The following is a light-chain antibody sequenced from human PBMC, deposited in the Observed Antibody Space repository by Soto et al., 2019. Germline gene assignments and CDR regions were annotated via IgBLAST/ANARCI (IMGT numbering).Light chain of an antibody. J-gene: IGKJ5*01. CDR1: QGISSY. CDR3: QKLNSYPIT. CDR2: AAS. V-gene: IGKV1-9*01. Sequence: DIQLTQSPSFLSASVGDRVTITCRASQGISSYLAWYQQKPGKAPKLLIYAASTLQSGVPSRFSGSGSGTEFTLTISSLQPEEFATYYGQKLNSYPITFGQGTRLEI.